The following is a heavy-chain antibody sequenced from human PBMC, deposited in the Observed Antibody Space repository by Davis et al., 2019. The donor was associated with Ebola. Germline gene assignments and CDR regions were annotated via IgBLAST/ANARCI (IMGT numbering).Heavy chain of an antibody. Sequence: GESLKISCAASRFTVNSNYMSWVRQAPGKGLEWVSVIYSGGSTYYADSVKGRFTISRDNSKNTLYLQMNSLRAEDTAVYFCAKEYCPDSGPYCTYFEVWGQGTQVTVSS. CDR1: RFTVNSNY. CDR2: IYSGGST. CDR3: AKEYCPDSGPYCTYFEV. D-gene: IGHD3-10*01. V-gene: IGHV3-53*05. J-gene: IGHJ4*02.